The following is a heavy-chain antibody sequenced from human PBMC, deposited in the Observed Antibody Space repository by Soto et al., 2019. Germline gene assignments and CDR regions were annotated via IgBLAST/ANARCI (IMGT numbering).Heavy chain of an antibody. D-gene: IGHD3-16*02. Sequence: QVQLVQSGAEVKKPGSSVKVSCKASGGTFSSYAISWVRQAPGQGLEWMGGIIPIFGTANYAQKFQGRVTITADESTGTAYMELSSLRSEDTAVYYCAVSSAGSYRYYYYGMDVWGQGTTVTVSS. CDR2: IIPIFGTA. CDR1: GGTFSSYA. V-gene: IGHV1-69*12. J-gene: IGHJ6*02. CDR3: AVSSAGSYRYYYYGMDV.